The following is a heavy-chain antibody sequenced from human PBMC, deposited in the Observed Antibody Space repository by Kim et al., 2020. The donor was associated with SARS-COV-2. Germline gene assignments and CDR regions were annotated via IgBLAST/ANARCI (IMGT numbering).Heavy chain of an antibody. J-gene: IGHJ6*02. CDR2: IYYSGST. Sequence: SETLSLTCTVSGGSVSSGRYFWSWIRQPPGKGLEWIVYIYYSGSTRYNPSLKSRVTISVDTSKNQFSLNLSAVTAADTAEYYCARVVVAATSSYYYGKDVGGEGTAVSVS. CDR3: ARVVVAATSSYYYGKDV. CDR1: GGSVSSGRYF. D-gene: IGHD2-15*01. V-gene: IGHV4-61*01.